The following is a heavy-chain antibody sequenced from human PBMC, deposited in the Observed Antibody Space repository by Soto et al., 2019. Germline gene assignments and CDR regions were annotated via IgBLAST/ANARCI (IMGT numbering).Heavy chain of an antibody. D-gene: IGHD5-18*01. V-gene: IGHV1-69*13. J-gene: IGHJ6*02. Sequence: SVKGSCKASGGTFSSYAISWVRQAPGQGLEWMGGIIPIFGTANYAQKFQGRVTITAGESTSTAYMELSSLRSEDTAVYYCARTWIQLSYYGMDVWGQGTTVTVS. CDR1: GGTFSSYA. CDR2: IIPIFGTA. CDR3: ARTWIQLSYYGMDV.